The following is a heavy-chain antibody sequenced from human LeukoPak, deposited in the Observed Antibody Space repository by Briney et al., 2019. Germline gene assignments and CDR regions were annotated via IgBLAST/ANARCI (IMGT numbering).Heavy chain of an antibody. CDR1: GYTFTSYG. CDR3: AKISLLYGSGNYFDY. J-gene: IGHJ4*02. CDR2: ISAYNGNT. Sequence: ASVKVSCKASGYTFTSYGISWVRQAPGQGLEWMGWISAYNGNTNYAQKLQGRVTMTTDTSTSTAYMELRSLRSDDTAVYYCAKISLLYGSGNYFDYWGQGTLVTVSS. V-gene: IGHV1-18*01. D-gene: IGHD3-10*01.